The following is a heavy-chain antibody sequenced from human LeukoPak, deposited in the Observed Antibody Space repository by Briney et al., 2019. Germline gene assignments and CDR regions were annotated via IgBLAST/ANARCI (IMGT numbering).Heavy chain of an antibody. D-gene: IGHD4-17*01. Sequence: SETLSLTCTVSGGSISSSCYYWGWIRQPPGKGLEWIGSIYYSGSTYYNPSLKSRVTISVDTSKNQFSLKLSSVTAADTAVYYCARATVTTYFDYWGQGTLVTVSS. V-gene: IGHV4-39*07. J-gene: IGHJ4*02. CDR1: GGSISSSCYY. CDR3: ARATVTTYFDY. CDR2: IYYSGST.